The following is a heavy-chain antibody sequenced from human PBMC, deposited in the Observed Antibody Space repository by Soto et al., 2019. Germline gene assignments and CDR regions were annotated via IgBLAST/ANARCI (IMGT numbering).Heavy chain of an antibody. CDR2: IYYSGST. V-gene: IGHV4-59*01. D-gene: IGHD5-12*01. CDR3: ARVGSGYDYYYYGMDV. J-gene: IGHJ6*02. CDR1: SGSISSYY. Sequence: ASETLSLTCTVSSGSISSYYWSWIRQPPGKGLEWIGYIYYSGSTNYNPSLKSRVTISVDTSKNQFTLKLSSVTAADTAVYYCARVGSGYDYYYYGMDVWGQGTTVTVSS.